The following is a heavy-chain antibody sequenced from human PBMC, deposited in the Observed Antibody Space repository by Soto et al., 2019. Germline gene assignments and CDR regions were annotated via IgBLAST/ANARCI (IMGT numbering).Heavy chain of an antibody. D-gene: IGHD3-16*01. Sequence: SETLSLTCTVSGGSISSYYLSWIRQPPGKGLEWIGYIYYSGSTNYNPSLKSRVTISVDTSKNQFSLKLSSVTAADTAVYYCARFPQFGIDYYYYGMDVWGQGTTVTVSS. CDR1: GGSISSYY. V-gene: IGHV4-59*01. CDR2: IYYSGST. J-gene: IGHJ6*02. CDR3: ARFPQFGIDYYYYGMDV.